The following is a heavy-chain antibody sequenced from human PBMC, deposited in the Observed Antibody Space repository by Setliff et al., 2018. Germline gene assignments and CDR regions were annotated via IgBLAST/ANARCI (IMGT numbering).Heavy chain of an antibody. CDR1: GFSFSNYA. Sequence: GSLRLSCEASGFSFSNYAMNWVRQAPGKGLEWVASFSSRNDYIYHADSVKGRFTISRDNAKTSLYLQMDSLRVEDTAVYYCARSPGWIPWFDSWGQGTLVTVSS. D-gene: IGHD5-18*01. J-gene: IGHJ5*01. V-gene: IGHV3-21*01. CDR2: FSSRNDYI. CDR3: ARSPGWIPWFDS.